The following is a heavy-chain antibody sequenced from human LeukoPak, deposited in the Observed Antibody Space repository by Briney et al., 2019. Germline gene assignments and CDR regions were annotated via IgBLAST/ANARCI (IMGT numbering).Heavy chain of an antibody. Sequence: GGSLRLSCAASGLTLSSYSMNWVRQAPGKGLEWVSSISSSSSYVFYADSVKGRFTISRDNAKNSLYLQMNSLRAEDTAVYYCARFPEGNNNWAIDYWGKGILVTVSS. J-gene: IGHJ4*02. D-gene: IGHD1-1*01. CDR1: GLTLSSYS. CDR3: ARFPEGNNNWAIDY. CDR2: ISSSSSYV. V-gene: IGHV3-21*01.